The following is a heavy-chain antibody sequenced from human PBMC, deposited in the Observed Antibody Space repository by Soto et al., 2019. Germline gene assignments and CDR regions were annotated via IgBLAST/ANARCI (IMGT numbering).Heavy chain of an antibody. Sequence: SQTLALTCTLSGGSVRITGYYWTWIRQPPGKGLEGIWSLYSSGKTYRNPSLKSRGTMSEDTSKNQWSLRLRSLTAADTAVHYCERLLLAFTRPFEYGGQGSLVVVGS. CDR3: ERLLLAFTRPFEY. CDR2: LYSSGKT. V-gene: IGHV4-39*01. D-gene: IGHD3-3*02. J-gene: IGHJ4*02. CDR1: GGSVRITGYY.